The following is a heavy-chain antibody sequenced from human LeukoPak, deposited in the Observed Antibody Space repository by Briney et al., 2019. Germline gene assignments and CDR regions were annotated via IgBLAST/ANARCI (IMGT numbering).Heavy chain of an antibody. J-gene: IGHJ5*02. CDR1: GGSLSSGTYS. V-gene: IGHV4-30-2*01. CDR3: TREGDYYGSGSPGSFDP. Sequence: SQTLSLTCAVSGGSLSSGTYSWTWIRRPPGKGLEWLGYIFHSGSTYYNPSLKNRVTISVDRSKNQFSLKLTSVTAADTAVYYCTREGDYYGSGSPGSFDPWGQGTLVTVSS. D-gene: IGHD3-10*01. CDR2: IFHSGST.